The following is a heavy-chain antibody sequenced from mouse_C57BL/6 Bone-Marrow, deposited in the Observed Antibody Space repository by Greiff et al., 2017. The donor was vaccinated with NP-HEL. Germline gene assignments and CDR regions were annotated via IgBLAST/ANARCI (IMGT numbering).Heavy chain of an antibody. Sequence: EVHLVESGGGLVQPGGSLKLSCAASGFTFSDYYMYWVRQTPEKRLEWVAYISNGGGSTYYTDTVKGRFTIARDNAKNTLYLQMSRLKSEDTAMYYCARHSSYDLCFDVWGTGTTVTVSS. CDR3: ARHSSYDLCFDV. J-gene: IGHJ1*03. D-gene: IGHD1-1*01. CDR1: GFTFSDYY. CDR2: ISNGGGST. V-gene: IGHV5-12*01.